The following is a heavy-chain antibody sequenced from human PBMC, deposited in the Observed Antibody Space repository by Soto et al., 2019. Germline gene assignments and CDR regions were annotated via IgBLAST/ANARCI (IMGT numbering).Heavy chain of an antibody. D-gene: IGHD3-16*01. CDR2: IYHSGST. CDR1: GGSISSSNW. V-gene: IGHV4-4*02. Sequence: QVQLQESGPGLVKPSGTLSLTCAVSGGSISSSNWWSWVRQPPGKGLEWIGEIYHSGSTNYNPSPKRRGTISVDKSKNQCSLKLSSVTAADTAVYYWARDGGGDGYNRNFDYWGQGTLVTVSS. CDR3: ARDGGGDGYNRNFDY. J-gene: IGHJ4*02.